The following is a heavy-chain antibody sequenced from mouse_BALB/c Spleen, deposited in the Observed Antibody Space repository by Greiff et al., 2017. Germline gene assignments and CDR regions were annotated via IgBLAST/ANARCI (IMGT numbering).Heavy chain of an antibody. CDR2: ISSGGGST. CDR3: ARHIYAIDY. V-gene: IGHV5-12-1*01. Sequence: EVKLMESGGGLVKPGGSLKLSCAASGFAFSSYDMSWVRQTPEKRLEWVAYISSGGGSTYYPDTVKGRFTISRDNAKNTLYLQMSSLKSEDTAMYYCARHIYAIDYWGQGTSVTVSS. CDR1: GFAFSSYD. J-gene: IGHJ4*01.